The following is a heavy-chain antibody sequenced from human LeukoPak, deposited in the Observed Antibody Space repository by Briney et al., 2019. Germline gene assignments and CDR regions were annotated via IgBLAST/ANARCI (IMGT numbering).Heavy chain of an antibody. Sequence: ASVKVSCKASEYTFTSYDINWVRQATGQGLEWMGWMNPNSGNTGYAQKFQGRVTMTRDTSISTAYMELSSLTSEDTAVYFCARSNYGGKRWFDPWGQGTXVXVSS. CDR2: MNPNSGNT. CDR1: EYTFTSYD. J-gene: IGHJ5*02. V-gene: IGHV1-8*01. D-gene: IGHD4-23*01. CDR3: ARSNYGGKRWFDP.